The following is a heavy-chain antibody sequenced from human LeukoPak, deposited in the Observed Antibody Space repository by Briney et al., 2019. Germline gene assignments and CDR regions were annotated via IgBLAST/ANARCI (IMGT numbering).Heavy chain of an antibody. V-gene: IGHV1-69*01. Sequence: SVKVSCKASGGTSSSYAISWVRQAPGQGLEWMGGIIPIFGTANYAQKFQGRVTITADESTSTAYMELSSLRSEDTAVYYCARATAAYCSSTSCYDFDYWGQGTLVTVSS. CDR3: ARATAAYCSSTSCYDFDY. CDR2: IIPIFGTA. D-gene: IGHD2-2*01. J-gene: IGHJ4*02. CDR1: GGTSSSYA.